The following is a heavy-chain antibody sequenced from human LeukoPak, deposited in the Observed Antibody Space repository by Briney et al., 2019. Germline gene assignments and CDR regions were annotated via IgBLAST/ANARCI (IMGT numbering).Heavy chain of an antibody. CDR1: GFPFNDYV. CDR2: TSADERIK. D-gene: IGHD1-26*01. CDR3: ARDPVLGAPDYLDY. Sequence: GGSLRLSCTVSGFPFNDYVIHWVRQAPGKGLEWAAVTSADERIKIYNDSVRGRFTISRDNSKNTQYLQMNSLRVEDTAVYYCARDPVLGAPDYLDYWGRGTLVSVSS. J-gene: IGHJ4*02. V-gene: IGHV3-30*03.